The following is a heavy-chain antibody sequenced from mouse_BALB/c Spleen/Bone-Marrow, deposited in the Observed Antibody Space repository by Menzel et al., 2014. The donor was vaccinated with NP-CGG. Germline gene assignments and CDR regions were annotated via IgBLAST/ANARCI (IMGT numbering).Heavy chain of an antibody. Sequence: VMLVESGPGLVAPSQSLSITCTVSGFSLTSYGVHWVRQPPGKGLEWLGVIWAGGSTNYNSALMSRLSISRGNSKSQVFLKMNSLQTDDTAMYYCARVLEGFAYWGQGTLVTVSA. J-gene: IGHJ3*01. V-gene: IGHV2-9*02. CDR1: GFSLTSYG. CDR3: ARVLEGFAY. CDR2: IWAGGST.